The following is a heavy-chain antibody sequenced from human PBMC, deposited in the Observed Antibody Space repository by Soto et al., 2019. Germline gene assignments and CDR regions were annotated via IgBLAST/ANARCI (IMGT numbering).Heavy chain of an antibody. V-gene: IGHV4-34*01. CDR3: ARRRARYSPFDY. J-gene: IGHJ4*02. CDR1: GGSFSFYD. D-gene: IGHD2-15*01. Sequence: RSETLSLSCAGYGGSFSFYDLSWIRQPPVKGLEWIGEIYHTGATNYNPPLKSRVTISVDKSKDQVSLNFNSVTAADTAVYYCARRRARYSPFDYWGQGTLVTVSS. CDR2: IYHTGAT.